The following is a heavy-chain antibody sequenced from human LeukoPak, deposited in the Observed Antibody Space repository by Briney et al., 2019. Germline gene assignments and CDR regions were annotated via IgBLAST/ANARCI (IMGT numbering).Heavy chain of an antibody. CDR2: INSGGDYK. Sequence: PGGSLRLSCAASGFIFNTFNMNWFRQAPGKGLEWVSSINSGGDYKYYADSVKGRFTTSRDNAKNSLSLQLNSLRVEDTAIYYCARGHYDVLASSYKWTPDYWGQGTQVTVSS. J-gene: IGHJ4*02. D-gene: IGHD3-9*01. CDR1: GFIFNTFN. V-gene: IGHV3-21*01. CDR3: ARGHYDVLASSYKWTPDY.